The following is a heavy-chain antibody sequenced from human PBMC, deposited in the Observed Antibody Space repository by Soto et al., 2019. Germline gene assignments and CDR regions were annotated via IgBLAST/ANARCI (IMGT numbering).Heavy chain of an antibody. D-gene: IGHD6-19*01. Sequence: GGSLRLSCAASGFTVSSYYMSWVRQAPGKGLEWVSYIGISSTTIYYADSVKGRFTISRDNAKNSLYLQMNSLRAEDTAVYYCARDLAVAALDYWGQGTLVTVSS. J-gene: IGHJ4*02. CDR2: IGISSTTI. CDR3: ARDLAVAALDY. V-gene: IGHV3-48*01. CDR1: GFTVSSYY.